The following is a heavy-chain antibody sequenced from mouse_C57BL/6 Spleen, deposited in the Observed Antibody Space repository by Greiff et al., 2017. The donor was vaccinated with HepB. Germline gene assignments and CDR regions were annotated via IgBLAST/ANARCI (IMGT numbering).Heavy chain of an antibody. V-gene: IGHV1-15*01. Sequence: QVQLKQSGAELVRPGASVTLSCKASGYTFTDYEMHWVKQTPVHGLEWIGAIDPETGGTAYNQKFKGKAILTADKSSSTAYMELRSLTSEDSAVYYCTRRAFYYGSSYEGFDYWGQGTTLTVSS. CDR2: IDPETGGT. CDR3: TRRAFYYGSSYEGFDY. D-gene: IGHD1-1*01. J-gene: IGHJ2*01. CDR1: GYTFTDYE.